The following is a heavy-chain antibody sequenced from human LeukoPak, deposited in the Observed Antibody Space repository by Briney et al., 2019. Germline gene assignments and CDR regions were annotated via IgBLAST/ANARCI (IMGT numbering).Heavy chain of an antibody. V-gene: IGHV5-51*01. D-gene: IGHD4-17*01. CDR3: AGVYGDPAFDAFDI. J-gene: IGHJ3*02. CDR2: IYPGDSDT. Sequence: GESLKNSCKGSGYSFTASWMGGLRQFPGKGRKWLGIIYPGDSDTRYSPSFQGQVTISADKSISTAYLQWSSLKASDTAMYYCAGVYGDPAFDAFDIWGQGTMVTVSS. CDR1: GYSFTASW.